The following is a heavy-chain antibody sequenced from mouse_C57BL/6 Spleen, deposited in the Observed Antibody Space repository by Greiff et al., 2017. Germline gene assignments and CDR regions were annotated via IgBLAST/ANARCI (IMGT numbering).Heavy chain of an antibody. D-gene: IGHD2-5*01. Sequence: VKLQESGAELARPGASVKLSCKASGYTFTSYGISWVKQRTGQGLEWIGEIYPRSGNTYYNEKFKGKATLTADKSSSTAYMELRSLTSEDSAVYFCAREDSNYAMDYWGQGTSVTVSS. CDR1: GYTFTSYG. V-gene: IGHV1-81*01. CDR2: IYPRSGNT. J-gene: IGHJ4*01. CDR3: AREDSNYAMDY.